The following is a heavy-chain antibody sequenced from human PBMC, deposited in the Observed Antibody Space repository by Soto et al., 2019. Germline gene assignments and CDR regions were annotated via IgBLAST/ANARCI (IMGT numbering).Heavy chain of an antibody. Sequence: GGSLRLSCVASGFTFNSYAMSWVRQAPGKGLEWVSGVSGSGDSTYYADSVKGRFTISRDNSKNTVYLQISGLRAEDTATYYCAKVGDYDFWSGYPYFDYWGQGTLVTVSS. D-gene: IGHD3-3*01. J-gene: IGHJ4*02. CDR3: AKVGDYDFWSGYPYFDY. V-gene: IGHV3-23*01. CDR2: VSGSGDST. CDR1: GFTFNSYA.